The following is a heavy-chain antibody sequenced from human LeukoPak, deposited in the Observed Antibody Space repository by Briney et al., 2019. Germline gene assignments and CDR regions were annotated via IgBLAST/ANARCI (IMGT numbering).Heavy chain of an antibody. CDR1: GGSISSYY. Sequence: PSETLSLTCTVSGGSISSYYWSWLRQTPGKRLEYIGYIYDSGSTNYNPSLKSRVTISVDTSKNQFSLQLSSVTAADTAVYYCARYDSRGDYYFDYWGQGTLVTVSS. D-gene: IGHD3-22*01. CDR3: ARYDSRGDYYFDY. CDR2: IYDSGST. V-gene: IGHV4-59*01. J-gene: IGHJ4*02.